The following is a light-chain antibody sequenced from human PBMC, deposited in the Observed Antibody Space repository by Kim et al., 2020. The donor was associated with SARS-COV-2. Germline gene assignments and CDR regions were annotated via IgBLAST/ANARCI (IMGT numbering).Light chain of an antibody. CDR1: QSISSY. V-gene: IGKV1-39*01. Sequence: DIQLTQSPSSLSASVGDRVTITCRASQSISSYLNWYQQKPGKAPKLLIYTTSSLQSGVPSRFSGGGSGTDFTLTISSLQPEDFATYYCQQSYNTPRTFGQGTKLEI. J-gene: IGKJ2*02. CDR2: TTS. CDR3: QQSYNTPRT.